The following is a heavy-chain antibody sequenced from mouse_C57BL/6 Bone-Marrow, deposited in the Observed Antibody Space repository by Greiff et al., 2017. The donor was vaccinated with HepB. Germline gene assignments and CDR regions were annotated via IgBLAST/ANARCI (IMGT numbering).Heavy chain of an antibody. CDR2: IDPGSGST. J-gene: IGHJ4*01. V-gene: IGHV1-55*01. CDR1: GYTFTSYW. CDR3: ARGVLRRASMDH. Sequence: QVQLQQPGAELVKPGASVKMSCKASGYTFTSYWITWVKQRPGQGLEWIGDIDPGSGSTNYNEKFKSKATLTVDTSSSTAYMQLSSLTSEDSSVYDCARGVLRRASMDHWGQGTSVTVSS. D-gene: IGHD1-1*01.